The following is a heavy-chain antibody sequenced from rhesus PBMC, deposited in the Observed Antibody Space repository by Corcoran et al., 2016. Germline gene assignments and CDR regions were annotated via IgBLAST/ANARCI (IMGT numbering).Heavy chain of an antibody. CDR2: HNGNSGST. CDR3: ARDPLYSKSPPLDV. V-gene: IGHV4-80*01. Sequence: QVQLQESGPGLVKPSETLSLTCAVSGASISSYWWNWIRQPPGKGLEWIGAHNGNSGSTNYHPSLTSRVTISKDASKNQFSLKLSSVTAADTAVYYCARDPLYSKSPPLDVWGRGVLVTVSS. CDR1: GASISSYW. D-gene: IGHD4-23*01. J-gene: IGHJ5-2*02.